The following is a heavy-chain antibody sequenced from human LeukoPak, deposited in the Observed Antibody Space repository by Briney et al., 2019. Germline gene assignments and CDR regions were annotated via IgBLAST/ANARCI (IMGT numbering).Heavy chain of an antibody. CDR1: GFTFRSYE. Sequence: GGSLRLSCAASGFTFRSYEMNWVRQAPGKGLEWVSYISSSGSTIFYADSAKGRFTISRDNAKNSLYLQMNSLRAEDTAVYYCARGLEYTTSSGDYWGQGTLAIVSS. CDR2: ISSSGSTI. J-gene: IGHJ4*02. CDR3: ARGLEYTTSSGDY. V-gene: IGHV3-48*03. D-gene: IGHD6-6*01.